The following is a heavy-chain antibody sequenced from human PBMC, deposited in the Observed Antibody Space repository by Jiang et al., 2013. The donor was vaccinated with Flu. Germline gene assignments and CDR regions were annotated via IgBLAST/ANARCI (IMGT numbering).Heavy chain of an antibody. D-gene: IGHD4-11*01. CDR3: ARDPGYDYSNYYGMDV. J-gene: IGHJ6*02. CDR2: IYYSGST. CDR1: GGSISSGGYY. V-gene: IGHV4-31*03. Sequence: GPGLVKPSQTLSLTCTVSGGSISSGGYYWSWIRQHPGKGLEWIGYIYYSGSTYYNPSLKSRVTISVDTSKNQFSLKLSSVTAADTAVYYCARDPGYDYSNYYGMDVWGQGTTVTVSS.